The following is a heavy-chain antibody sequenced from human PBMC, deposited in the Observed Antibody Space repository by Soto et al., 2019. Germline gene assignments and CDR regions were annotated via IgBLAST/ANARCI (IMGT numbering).Heavy chain of an antibody. CDR2: IYGDGST. D-gene: IGHD3-10*01. Sequence: PGGSLRLSCAVSGFTVSDNYMIWVRQAPGKGLEWVSVIYGDGSTYYADSVKGRFTISRDNSKNTVFLQMSSLRAEDTAMYYCARDKGLGISMVRGVVMTVGNGVDVCGQGTTVTVYS. CDR1: GFTVSDNY. V-gene: IGHV3-53*01. J-gene: IGHJ6*02. CDR3: ARDKGLGISMVRGVVMTVGNGVDV.